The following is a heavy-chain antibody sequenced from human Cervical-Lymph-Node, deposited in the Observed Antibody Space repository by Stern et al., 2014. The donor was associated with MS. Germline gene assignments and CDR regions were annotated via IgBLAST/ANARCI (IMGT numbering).Heavy chain of an antibody. Sequence: QVQLQESGPGLVKPSETLSLSCTVSGGSIHGSSWNWIRQSPGKGLVWIGYVYDRGSFNFNPPLKSRVTMSVDTSKNQFSLRLSSVTAADTAVYYCAKRDESFHTFDIWGQGTMVTVSS. CDR3: AKRDESFHTFDI. CDR1: GGSIHGSS. J-gene: IGHJ3*02. CDR2: VYDRGSF. V-gene: IGHV4-59*01.